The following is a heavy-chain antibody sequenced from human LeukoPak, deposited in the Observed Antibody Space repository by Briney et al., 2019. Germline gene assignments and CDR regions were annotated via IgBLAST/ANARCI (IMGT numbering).Heavy chain of an antibody. Sequence: GESLKISCKASGYSFTSYWIGWGRQMPGKGREWMGIIDPSDSETRYTPSFHGPVTISVDKSLTPADLQWNSLKASDTAMYYCARQTAMGRSGDYWGQGTLVTVSS. CDR1: GYSFTSYW. D-gene: IGHD5-18*01. CDR3: ARQTAMGRSGDY. V-gene: IGHV5-51*01. CDR2: IDPSDSET. J-gene: IGHJ4*02.